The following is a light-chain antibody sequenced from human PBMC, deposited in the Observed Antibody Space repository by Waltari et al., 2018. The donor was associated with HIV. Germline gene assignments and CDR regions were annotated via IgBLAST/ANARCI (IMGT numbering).Light chain of an antibody. V-gene: IGLV1-47*01. CDR1: SSNIGRNS. J-gene: IGLJ2*01. CDR2: KDN. Sequence: QSVLTQPPSASGTPGQRVTFSCSGGSSNIGRNSVYWYQQVPGTAPKPLIYKDNQRPSGVPDRFSASKSGTSASLAISGLRSEDEADYYCAAWDGSLRGLVFGGGTKLTVL. CDR3: AAWDGSLRGLV.